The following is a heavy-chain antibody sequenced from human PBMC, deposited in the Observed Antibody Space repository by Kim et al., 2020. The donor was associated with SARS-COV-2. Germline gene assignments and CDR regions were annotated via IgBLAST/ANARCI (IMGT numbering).Heavy chain of an antibody. CDR3: ARKGYCMGGRCRNYYDYYGMDV. J-gene: IGHJ6*02. V-gene: IGHV1-69*13. Sequence: SVKVSCKASGGTFSNYAISWVRQAPGQGLEWMGGIIPIFGTTNYAQKFQGRVTITADESTSTAYMELSSLRSEDTAVYYCARKGYCMGGRCRNYYDYYGMDVWGQGTAVTVSS. CDR2: IIPIFGTT. D-gene: IGHD2-15*01. CDR1: GGTFSNYA.